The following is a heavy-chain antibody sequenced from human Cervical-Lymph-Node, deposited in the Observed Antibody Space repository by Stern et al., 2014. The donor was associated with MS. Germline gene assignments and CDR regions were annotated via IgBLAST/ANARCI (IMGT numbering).Heavy chain of an antibody. CDR1: GDNFTKYA. Sequence: VQLVESGAEVKRPGSSVRVSCKISGDNFTKYAFNWVRLVPGRGLEWVGGIIPMFDTADYAHKFKGRVTITADESTSTTYMDLISLTSEDTALYYCARGSVYYDFWTTSYGHLEFWGQGTLVTVSS. CDR2: IIPMFDTA. CDR3: ARGSVYYDFWTTSYGHLEF. J-gene: IGHJ4*02. V-gene: IGHV1-69*01. D-gene: IGHD3-3*01.